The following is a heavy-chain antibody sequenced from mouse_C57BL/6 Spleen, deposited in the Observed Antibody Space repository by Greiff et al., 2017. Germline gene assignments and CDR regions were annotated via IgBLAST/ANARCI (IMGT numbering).Heavy chain of an antibody. V-gene: IGHV1-18*01. CDR3: ARWGEAYYSNLYAMDY. J-gene: IGHJ4*01. CDR1: GYTFTDYN. CDR2: INPNNGGT. D-gene: IGHD2-5*01. Sequence: EVQLQQSGPELVKPGASVKIPCKASGYTFTDYNMDWVKQSHGKSLEWIGDINPNNGGTIYNQKFKGKATLTVDKSSSTAYMELRSLTSEDTAVYYCARWGEAYYSNLYAMDYWGQGTSVTVSS.